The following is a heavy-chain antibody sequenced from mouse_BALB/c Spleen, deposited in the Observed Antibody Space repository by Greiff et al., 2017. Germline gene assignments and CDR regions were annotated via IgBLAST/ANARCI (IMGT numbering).Heavy chain of an antibody. V-gene: IGHV2-9*02. CDR2: IWAGGST. Sequence: QVTLKESGPGLVAPSQSLSITCTVSGFSLTSYGVHWVRQPPGKGLEWLGVIWAGGSTNYNSALMSRLSISKDNSKSQVFLKMNSLQTDDTAMYYCARIQGSTGRNAMDYWGQGTSVTVSS. D-gene: IGHD4-1*02. CDR3: ARIQGSTGRNAMDY. CDR1: GFSLTSYG. J-gene: IGHJ4*01.